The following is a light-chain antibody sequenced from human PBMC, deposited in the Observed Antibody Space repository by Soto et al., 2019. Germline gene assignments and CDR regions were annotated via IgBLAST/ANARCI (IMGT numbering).Light chain of an antibody. V-gene: IGKV3D-20*02. CDR1: ESLSISY. Sequence: GLTQSQDTLSLSPGDIATLSCRASESLSISYLAWHQQKPGQTPRLLIYAASSRAAGIPDRFSGSGSGTEFTLTISSLQSEDFAVYFCQTVDKWPLFGQGTRLEIK. CDR2: AAS. CDR3: QTVDKWPL. J-gene: IGKJ5*01.